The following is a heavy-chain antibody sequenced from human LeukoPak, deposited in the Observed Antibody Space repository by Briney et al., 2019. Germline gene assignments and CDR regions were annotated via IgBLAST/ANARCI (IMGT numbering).Heavy chain of an antibody. CDR2: TYYRSKWYN. CDR3: ARTLAAAASDAFDI. D-gene: IGHD6-13*01. V-gene: IGHV6-1*01. J-gene: IGHJ3*02. Sequence: SQTLSLTCAISGDSVSSNSAAWNWTRQSPSMGLEWLGRTYYRSKWYNDYAVSVKSRITINPDTSKNQFSLQLNSVTPEDTAVYYCARTLAAAASDAFDIWGQGTMVTVSS. CDR1: GDSVSSNSAA.